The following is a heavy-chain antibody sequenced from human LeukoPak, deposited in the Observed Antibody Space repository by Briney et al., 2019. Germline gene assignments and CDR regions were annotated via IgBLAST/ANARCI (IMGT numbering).Heavy chain of an antibody. CDR1: GFTFDDYA. CDR2: INWNSGSI. CDR3: AKDRTDCSGGSCYSLYYYYYMDV. D-gene: IGHD2-15*01. Sequence: GRSLRLSCAASGFTFDDYAMHWVRQAPGKGLEWVSGINWNSGSIGYADSVKGRFTISRDNAKNSLYLQMNSLRAEDTALYYCAKDRTDCSGGSCYSLYYYYYMDVWGKGTTVTVSS. V-gene: IGHV3-9*01. J-gene: IGHJ6*03.